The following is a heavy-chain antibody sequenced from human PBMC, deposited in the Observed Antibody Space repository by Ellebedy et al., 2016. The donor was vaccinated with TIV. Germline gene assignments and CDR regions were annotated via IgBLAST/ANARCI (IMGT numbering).Heavy chain of an antibody. J-gene: IGHJ4*02. CDR3: ARAPFRGSYHPYVDY. CDR1: GGSISSYY. V-gene: IGHV4-59*01. CDR2: IYYSGST. D-gene: IGHD1-26*01. Sequence: SETLSLTXTVSGGSISSYYWSWIWQPPGKGLEWIGYIYYSGSTNYNPSLKSRVTISVDTSKNQFSLKLSSVTAADTAVYYCARAPFRGSYHPYVDYWGQGTLVTVSS.